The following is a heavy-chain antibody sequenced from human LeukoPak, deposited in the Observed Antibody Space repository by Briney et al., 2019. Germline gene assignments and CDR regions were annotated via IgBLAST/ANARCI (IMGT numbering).Heavy chain of an antibody. D-gene: IGHD6-19*01. CDR1: GGAFSGYY. CDR2: INHRGST. Sequence: SETLSLTCVVYGGAFSGYYWSWIRQPPGKGLEWIGEINHRGSTNYNPSLKSRVSISVDTSKNQFSLKLTSVTAADTAVYYCVGKAVAGPYFDYWGQGTLVTVSS. V-gene: IGHV4-34*01. J-gene: IGHJ4*02. CDR3: VGKAVAGPYFDY.